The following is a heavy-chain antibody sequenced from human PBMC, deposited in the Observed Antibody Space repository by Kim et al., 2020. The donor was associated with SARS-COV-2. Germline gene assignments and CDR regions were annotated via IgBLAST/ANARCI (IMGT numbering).Heavy chain of an antibody. V-gene: IGHV3-30*02. J-gene: IGHJ4*02. Sequence: VKSRLTSSRDNTKNTLYLQMNSLRAEDTAVYYCAKDLTDMIVVVITTIDYWGQGTLVTVSS. CDR3: AKDLTDMIVVVITTIDY. D-gene: IGHD3-22*01.